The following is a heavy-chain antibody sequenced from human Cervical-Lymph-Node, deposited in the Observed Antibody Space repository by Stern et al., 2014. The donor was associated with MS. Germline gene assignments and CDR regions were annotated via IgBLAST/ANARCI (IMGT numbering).Heavy chain of an antibody. J-gene: IGHJ4*02. V-gene: IGHV3-21*01. D-gene: IGHD3-16*01. CDR2: ISSNSTYI. CDR1: GFTFSDYS. CDR3: VRRGGIKYFDY. Sequence: EVQLVESGGGLVKPGGSLRLSCEASGFTFSDYSMNWVRQAPGQGLEWVSSISSNSTYIFYADTLKGRFTISRANAPNSLFLQMHSLRAEDTAVYYCVRRGGIKYFDYWGQGTLVTVSS.